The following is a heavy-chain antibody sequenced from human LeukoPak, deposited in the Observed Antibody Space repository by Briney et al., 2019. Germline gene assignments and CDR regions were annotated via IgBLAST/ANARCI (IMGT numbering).Heavy chain of an antibody. CDR2: VYYSGST. CDR1: GGSISSYY. J-gene: IGHJ5*02. V-gene: IGHV4-59*01. D-gene: IGHD1-1*01. CDR3: AREGAAGTNLNWFDP. Sequence: SETLSLTCTVSGGSISSYYWSWIRQPPGKGLEWIGYVYYSGSTNYNPSLKSRVTISVDTSKNQFSLKLSSVTAADTAVYYCAREGAAGTNLNWFDPWGQGTLVTVSS.